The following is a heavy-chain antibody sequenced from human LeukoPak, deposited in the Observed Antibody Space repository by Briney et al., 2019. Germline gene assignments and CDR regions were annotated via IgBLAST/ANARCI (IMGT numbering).Heavy chain of an antibody. CDR2: INHSGST. J-gene: IGHJ6*03. CDR3: ARPPRGYSNYHYYYYMDV. D-gene: IGHD4-11*01. CDR1: GGSFSGYY. Sequence: SETLSLTCAVYGGSFSGYYWSWIRQPPGKGLEWIGEINHSGSTNYNPSLKSRVTISVDTSKNQFSLKLSSVTAADTAVYYCARPPRGYSNYHYYYYMDVWGKGTTVTVSS. V-gene: IGHV4-34*01.